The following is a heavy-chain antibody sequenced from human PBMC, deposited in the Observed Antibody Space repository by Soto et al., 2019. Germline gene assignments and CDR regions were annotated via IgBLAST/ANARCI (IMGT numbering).Heavy chain of an antibody. CDR2: INWNSGSI. Sequence: EVQLVESGGGLVQPGRSLRLSCAASGFTFDDYAMHWVRQVPGKGLEWVSGINWNSGSIGDGDSVKGRFAISRDNAKNALHLQMNSPSAEDTAFYYCVKDESINWYSGHFRHWGQGTLVTVSS. D-gene: IGHD6-13*01. CDR3: VKDESINWYSGHFRH. J-gene: IGHJ1*01. CDR1: GFTFDDYA. V-gene: IGHV3-9*01.